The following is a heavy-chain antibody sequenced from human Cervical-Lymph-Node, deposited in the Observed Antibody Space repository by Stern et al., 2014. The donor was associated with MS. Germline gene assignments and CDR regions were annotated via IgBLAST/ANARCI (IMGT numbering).Heavy chain of an antibody. V-gene: IGHV1-24*01. Sequence: VQLVQSGAEVKKPGASVNVSCRVSGKSLSDLSIHWVRQAPGKGLEWMGGFDPGRGGTVYAHKFQARVTMTEDTSTDTAYLALSSLRSADTAVYFCATERAQYYYGNSGYLFDYWGQGTQVTVSS. CDR2: FDPGRGGT. J-gene: IGHJ4*02. D-gene: IGHD3-22*01. CDR1: GKSLSDLS. CDR3: ATERAQYYYGNSGYLFDY.